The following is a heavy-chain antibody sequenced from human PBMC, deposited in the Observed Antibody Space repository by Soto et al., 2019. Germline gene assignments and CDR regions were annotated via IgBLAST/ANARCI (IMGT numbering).Heavy chain of an antibody. V-gene: IGHV3-23*01. CDR3: ARDDESVAVAGTVASDI. D-gene: IGHD6-19*01. J-gene: IGHJ3*02. Sequence: GGSLRLSCAASGVTFANYALHWVRQAPGKGLEWVSSISGGGTGTYSADAVKGRFTISSDKSRNTVYLQMNSLRAEDTAVYYCARDDESVAVAGTVASDICGPGTMVTVSS. CDR2: ISGGGTGT. CDR1: GVTFANYA.